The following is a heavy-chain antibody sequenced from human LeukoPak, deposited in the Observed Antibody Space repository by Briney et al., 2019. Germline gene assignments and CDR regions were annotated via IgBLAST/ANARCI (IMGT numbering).Heavy chain of an antibody. V-gene: IGHV3-23*01. CDR1: GFTFSSYA. Sequence: PGGSLRLSCAASGFTFSSYAMSWVRQAPGKGLEWVSAISGSGGSTYYADSVKGRFTISRDNSKNTLYLQMNSLRAEDTAVYYCAKIPQRKGYCSSTSCYTMGSWGQGTLVTVSS. CDR3: AKIPQRKGYCSSTSCYTMGS. J-gene: IGHJ5*02. D-gene: IGHD2-2*02. CDR2: ISGSGGST.